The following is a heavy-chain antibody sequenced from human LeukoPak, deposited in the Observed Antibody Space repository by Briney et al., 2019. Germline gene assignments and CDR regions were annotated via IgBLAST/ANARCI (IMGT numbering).Heavy chain of an antibody. CDR2: INQDGSQK. J-gene: IGHJ5*01. Sequence: GGSLRLSCAASGFTFTRNWMTWVRQAPGKGLEWVANINQDGSQKNYVDSVKGRFIVSRDNAKNSVYLQMNSLRAEDTALYYCARGKEGRYSHIDSWGQGTLVTVST. V-gene: IGHV3-7*05. D-gene: IGHD3-10*01. CDR3: ARGKEGRYSHIDS. CDR1: GFTFTRNW.